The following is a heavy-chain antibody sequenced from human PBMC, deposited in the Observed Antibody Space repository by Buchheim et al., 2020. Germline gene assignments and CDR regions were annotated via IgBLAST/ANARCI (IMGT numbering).Heavy chain of an antibody. Sequence: QVQLQQWGAGLLKPSETLSLTCAVYGGSFSGYYWSWIRQPPGKGLEWIGYIYYSGSTNYNPSLKSRVTISVDTSKNQFSLKLSSVTAADTAVYYCARGRSSSYNNWFDPWGQGTL. V-gene: IGHV4-34*11. J-gene: IGHJ5*02. CDR3: ARGRSSSYNNWFDP. CDR1: GGSFSGYY. D-gene: IGHD6-13*01. CDR2: IYYSGST.